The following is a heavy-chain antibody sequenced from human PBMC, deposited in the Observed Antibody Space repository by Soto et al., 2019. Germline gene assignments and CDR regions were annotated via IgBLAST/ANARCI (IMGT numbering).Heavy chain of an antibody. CDR3: ARKTTVTTGWFDP. CDR1: GGSISSGGYS. V-gene: IGHV4-30-2*01. CDR2: IYHSGST. J-gene: IGHJ5*02. Sequence: HLQLQESGSGLVKPSQTLSLTCAVSGGSISSGGYSWSWLRQPPGKGLEWIGYIYHSGSTYYNPSRKSRVTISVDSCKNQFSLKLSSVTAADTAVYYCARKTTVTTGWFDPWGQGTLVTVSS. D-gene: IGHD4-4*01.